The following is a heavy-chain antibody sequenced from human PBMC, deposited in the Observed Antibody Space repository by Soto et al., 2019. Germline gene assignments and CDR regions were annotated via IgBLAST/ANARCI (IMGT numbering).Heavy chain of an antibody. D-gene: IGHD1-26*01. CDR3: ASWLLREHAYDI. CDR2: LYDVDGT. J-gene: IGHJ3*02. CDR1: GLTVSGKKY. Sequence: DVQLVESGGGLIQPGGSLRLSCAAFGLTVSGKKYMAWVRQAPGRGLEWVSGLYDVDGTYYAESVKGRFTVSSDSSKSIVYLQMNSLRPDDTAIYYCASWLLREHAYDIWGVGTTVTVSS. V-gene: IGHV3-53*01.